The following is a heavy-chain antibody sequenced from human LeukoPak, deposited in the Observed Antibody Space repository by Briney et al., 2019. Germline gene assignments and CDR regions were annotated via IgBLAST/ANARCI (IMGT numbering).Heavy chain of an antibody. J-gene: IGHJ5*02. CDR3: ARVAAAHGFDP. Sequence: SETLSLTCTVSGGSISSYYWSWIRQPAGKGLEWIGRIYTSGSTNYNPSLKSRVTMSVDTSKNQFSPKLSSATAADTAVYYCARVAAAHGFDPWGQGTLVTVSS. V-gene: IGHV4-4*07. D-gene: IGHD6-13*01. CDR1: GGSISSYY. CDR2: IYTSGST.